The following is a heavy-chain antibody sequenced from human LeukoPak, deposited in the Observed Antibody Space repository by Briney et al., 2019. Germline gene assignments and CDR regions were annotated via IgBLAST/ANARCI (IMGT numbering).Heavy chain of an antibody. V-gene: IGHV4-34*01. Sequence: KPSETLSLTCAVYGGSFSGYYWSWIRQPPGKGLEWIGEINHSGSTNYNPSLKSRVTISVDTSKNQFSLKLSSVTAADTAVYYCARRRATVTTRGYYFDYWGQGTLVTVSS. J-gene: IGHJ4*02. CDR2: INHSGST. D-gene: IGHD4-17*01. CDR1: GGSFSGYY. CDR3: ARRRATVTTRGYYFDY.